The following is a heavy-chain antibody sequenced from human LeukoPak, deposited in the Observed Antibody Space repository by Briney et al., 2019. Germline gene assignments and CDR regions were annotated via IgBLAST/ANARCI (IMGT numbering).Heavy chain of an antibody. Sequence: ASVKVSCKASGYTFTSYGISWVRQAPGQGLEWMGWISAYNGNTNYAQKLQGRVTMTTDTSTGTAYMELRSLRSDDTAVYYCARGRITMIVVPSPPFDYWGQGTLVTVSS. CDR1: GYTFTSYG. V-gene: IGHV1-18*01. CDR3: ARGRITMIVVPSPPFDY. J-gene: IGHJ4*02. CDR2: ISAYNGNT. D-gene: IGHD3-22*01.